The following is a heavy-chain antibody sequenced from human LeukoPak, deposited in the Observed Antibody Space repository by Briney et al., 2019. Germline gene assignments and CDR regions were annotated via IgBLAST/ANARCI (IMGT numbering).Heavy chain of an antibody. CDR1: GGSISSSSYY. J-gene: IGHJ4*02. D-gene: IGHD6-13*01. CDR3: ASGWIAADLPGDPYYFDY. V-gene: IGHV4-39*01. CDR2: IYYSGST. Sequence: SETLSLTCTVSGGSISSSSYYWGWIRQPPGKGLEWIGSIYYSGSTYYNPSLKSRVTISVDTSKNQFSLKLSSVTAADTAVYYCASGWIAADLPGDPYYFDYWGQGTLVTVSS.